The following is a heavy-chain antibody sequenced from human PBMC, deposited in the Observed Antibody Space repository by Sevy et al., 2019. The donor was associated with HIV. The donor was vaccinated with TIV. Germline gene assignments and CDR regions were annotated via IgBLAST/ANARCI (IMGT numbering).Heavy chain of an antibody. Sequence: GGCPRLSCAPSGLTFSDYWMHWVRQAPGKGLVWVSRVNSDGSSTTYADSVKGRFTISRDNTKNTLSLQMNSLRAEDTAVYYCVAANSWEDYWGQGTLVTVSS. CDR1: GLTFSDYW. V-gene: IGHV3-74*01. D-gene: IGHD2-15*01. CDR2: VNSDGSST. J-gene: IGHJ4*02. CDR3: VAANSWEDY.